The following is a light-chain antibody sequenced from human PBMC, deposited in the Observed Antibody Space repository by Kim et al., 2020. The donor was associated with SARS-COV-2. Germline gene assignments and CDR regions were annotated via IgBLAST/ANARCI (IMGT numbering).Light chain of an antibody. CDR1: NIGRKS. CDR3: QVWDSSSYHVV. Sequence: SYELTQPPSVSVAPGKTARITCGGNNIGRKSVHWYQQKPGQAPVLVIYYDSDRPSGIPERFTGSNSGNTATLAISRVEAGDEADYYCQVWDSSSYHVVFGGGTKLTV. CDR2: YDS. V-gene: IGLV3-21*04. J-gene: IGLJ2*01.